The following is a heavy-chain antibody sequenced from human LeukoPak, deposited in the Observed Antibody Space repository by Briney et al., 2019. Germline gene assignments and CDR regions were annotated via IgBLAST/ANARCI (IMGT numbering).Heavy chain of an antibody. CDR1: GFTFSSYW. CDR2: INQDGSKK. J-gene: IGHJ4*02. V-gene: IGHV3-7*01. Sequence: GGSLRLSCAASGFTFSSYWVTWVRQAPGKGLEWVANINQDGSKKYYVDSVKGRFTISRDNAKNSLYLQVNSLRAEDTAVYYCAREIGWQPGEYGDYTGFSFDSWGQGTLVTVSS. D-gene: IGHD4-17*01. CDR3: AREIGWQPGEYGDYTGFSFDS.